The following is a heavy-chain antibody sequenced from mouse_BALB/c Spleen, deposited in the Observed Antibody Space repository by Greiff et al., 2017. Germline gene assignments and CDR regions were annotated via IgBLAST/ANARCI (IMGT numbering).Heavy chain of an antibody. Sequence: EVKLMESGGGLVKPGGSLKLSCAASGFTFSDYYMYWVRQTPEKRLEWVATISDGGSYTYYPDSVKGRFTISRDNAKNNLYLQMSSLKSEDTAMYYCARVELTGYAMDYWGQGTSVTVSS. CDR1: GFTFSDYY. CDR3: ARVELTGYAMDY. D-gene: IGHD4-1*01. CDR2: ISDGGSYT. V-gene: IGHV5-4*02. J-gene: IGHJ4*01.